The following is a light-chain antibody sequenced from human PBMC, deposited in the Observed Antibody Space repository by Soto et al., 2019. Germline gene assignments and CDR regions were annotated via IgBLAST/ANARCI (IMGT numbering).Light chain of an antibody. CDR1: QSVSRD. Sequence: EIVLTESPATRSVSPGGGATLSRRASQSVSRDLAWYQQKPGQAPRLLIYGASTRAPSIPARFSGSGSGTDFTLTISSLQSEDFAVYYCQQYDKWPTWTFGQGTKVDIK. CDR2: GAS. V-gene: IGKV3-15*01. CDR3: QQYDKWPTWT. J-gene: IGKJ1*01.